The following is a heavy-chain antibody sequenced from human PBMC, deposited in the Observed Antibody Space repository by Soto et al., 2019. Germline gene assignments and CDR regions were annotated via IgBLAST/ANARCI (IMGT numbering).Heavy chain of an antibody. D-gene: IGHD1-1*01. CDR3: TTDGSFAQHV. Sequence: GGSLRLSCAASGFTFSSYWMSWVRQAPGKGLEWVTNIKQDGSEKYYVDSVKGRFTISRDNAKNSLYLQMNSLRAEDTAVYYCTTDGSFAQHVWGQGIMVTVSS. CDR1: GFTFSSYW. V-gene: IGHV3-7*01. CDR2: IKQDGSEK. J-gene: IGHJ3*01.